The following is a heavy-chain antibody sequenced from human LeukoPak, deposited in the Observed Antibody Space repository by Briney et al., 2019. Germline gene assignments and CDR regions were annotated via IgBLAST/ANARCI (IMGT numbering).Heavy chain of an antibody. D-gene: IGHD1-26*01. V-gene: IGHV4-38-2*02. Sequence: PSETLSLTCTVSGYSISSGYYWGWIRPPPGKGLEWIGSIYHSGSTYYNPSLKSRVTISVDTSKNQFSLKLSSVTAADTAVYYCARGRGISDAFDIWGQGTMVTVSS. J-gene: IGHJ3*02. CDR3: ARGRGISDAFDI. CDR2: IYHSGST. CDR1: GYSISSGYY.